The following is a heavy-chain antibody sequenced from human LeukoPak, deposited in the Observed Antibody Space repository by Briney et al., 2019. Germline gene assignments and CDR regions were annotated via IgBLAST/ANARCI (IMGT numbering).Heavy chain of an antibody. J-gene: IGHJ3*02. CDR3: AREGDDIGATIFAFDI. Sequence: SETLSLTWTVAGGSISSYYWSWIRQPPGKGREWIGYTYYSGSTNYNTSLKSRATISEDTSKNQFSLKLSSVTAAATAGYYCAREGDDIGATIFAFDIWGQGTMVTVSS. V-gene: IGHV4-59*01. CDR2: TYYSGST. CDR1: GGSISSYY. D-gene: IGHD5-12*01.